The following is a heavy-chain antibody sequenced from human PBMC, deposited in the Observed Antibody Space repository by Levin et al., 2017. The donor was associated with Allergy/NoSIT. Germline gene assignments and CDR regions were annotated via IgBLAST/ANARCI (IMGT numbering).Heavy chain of an antibody. CDR2: ISPSSSHI. CDR3: ARDRGFGDYEFYY. J-gene: IGHJ4*02. CDR1: GFPFTSYS. V-gene: IGHV3-21*01. Sequence: GGSLRLSCAASGFPFTSYSMNWVRQAPGKGLEWVSSISPSSSHIYYADSMKGRFTISRDNAKNSLYLQMDSLRTEDTAVYYCARDRGFGDYEFYYWGQGTLVMVSS. D-gene: IGHD4-17*01.